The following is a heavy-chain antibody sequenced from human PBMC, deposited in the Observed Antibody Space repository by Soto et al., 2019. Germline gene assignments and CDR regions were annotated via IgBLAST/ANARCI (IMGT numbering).Heavy chain of an antibody. Sequence: GGSLRLSCAASGFTFSSYDMHWVRQATGKGLEWVSAIGTAGDTYYPGSVKGRFTISRENAKNSLYLQMNSLRAEDTAVYYCARRGYSGYVDYYYGMDVWGQGTTVTVSS. V-gene: IGHV3-13*01. CDR1: GFTFSSYD. CDR3: ARRGYSGYVDYYYGMDV. CDR2: IGTAGDT. J-gene: IGHJ6*02. D-gene: IGHD5-12*01.